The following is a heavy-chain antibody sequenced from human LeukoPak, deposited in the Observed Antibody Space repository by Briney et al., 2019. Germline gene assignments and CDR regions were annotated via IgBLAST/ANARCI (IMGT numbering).Heavy chain of an antibody. D-gene: IGHD2-2*01. V-gene: IGHV4-30-4*08. CDR2: IYYSGST. CDR1: GGSISSGDYY. Sequence: SETLSLTCTVSGGSISSGDYYWSWIRQPPGKGLEWIGYIYYSGSTYYNPSLKSRVTISVDTSKNQFSLKLSSVTAEDTAVYYCARDRRGRYCSSTSCHSGIYYYYYYMDVWGKGTTVTVSS. J-gene: IGHJ6*03. CDR3: ARDRRGRYCSSTSCHSGIYYYYYYMDV.